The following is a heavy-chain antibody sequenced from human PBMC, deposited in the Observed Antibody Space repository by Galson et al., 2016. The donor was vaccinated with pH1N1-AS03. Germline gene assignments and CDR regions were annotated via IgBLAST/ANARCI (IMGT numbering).Heavy chain of an antibody. Sequence: SVKVSCKVSGHTLTEVSIHWVRQAPGKGLEWMGGVAPDDGETLYVQKFKDRVAMTEDTSSDTAFMELSSLRSDDSAVYYCTAVSADYDTSSFDPLIDYWGQGTLVTVSS. J-gene: IGHJ4*02. CDR1: GHTLTEVS. CDR2: VAPDDGET. CDR3: TAVSADYDTSSFDPLIDY. D-gene: IGHD2-2*01. V-gene: IGHV1-24*01.